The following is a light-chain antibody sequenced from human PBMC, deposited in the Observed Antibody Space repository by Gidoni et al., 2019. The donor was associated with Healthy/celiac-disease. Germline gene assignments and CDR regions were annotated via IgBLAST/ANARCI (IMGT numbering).Light chain of an antibody. CDR2: DAS. CDR3: QQRST. CDR1: QSVSSY. V-gene: IGKV3-11*01. J-gene: IGKJ4*01. Sequence: DIVLPQSPATLSLSPGERATLSCRASQSVSSYLAWYQQKPGQAPRLLIYDASNRATGIPARFSGSGSGTDFTLTISSLEPEDFAVYYCQQRSTFGGGTKVEIK.